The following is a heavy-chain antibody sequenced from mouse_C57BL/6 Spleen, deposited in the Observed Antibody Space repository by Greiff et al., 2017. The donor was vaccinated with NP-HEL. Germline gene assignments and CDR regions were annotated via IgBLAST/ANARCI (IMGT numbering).Heavy chain of an antibody. CDR3: ARDSGTNAMDY. CDR1: GYSITSGYY. Sequence: EVKLEESGPGLVKPSQSLSLTCSVTGYSITSGYYWNWIRQFPGNKLEWMGYISYDGSNNYNPSLKNRISITRDTSKNQFFLKLNSVTTEDTATYYCARDSGTNAMDYWGQGTSVTVSS. D-gene: IGHD4-1*01. J-gene: IGHJ4*01. V-gene: IGHV3-6*01. CDR2: ISYDGSN.